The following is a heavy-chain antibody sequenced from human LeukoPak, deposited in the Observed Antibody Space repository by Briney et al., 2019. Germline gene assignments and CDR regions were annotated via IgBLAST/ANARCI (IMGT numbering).Heavy chain of an antibody. CDR3: AKESGIRSYGAYFPH. V-gene: IGHV3-30*18. D-gene: IGHD4-17*01. CDR2: ISYDGSNK. Sequence: PGRSLRLSCAASAFTFSSYGMHWVRQAPGKGLEWVAVISYDGSNKYYADSVKGRFTISRDNSKNTLYLQMNSLRTEDTAVYYCAKESGIRSYGAYFPHWAQGTLVTVSS. J-gene: IGHJ1*01. CDR1: AFTFSSYG.